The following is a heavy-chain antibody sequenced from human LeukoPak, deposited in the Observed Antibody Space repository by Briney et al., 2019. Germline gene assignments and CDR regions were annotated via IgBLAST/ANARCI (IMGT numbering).Heavy chain of an antibody. CDR1: GFTVSSNY. CDR3: ARDFRPGRLYYYYYGMDV. V-gene: IGHV3-66*01. Sequence: GGSLRLSCAASGFTVSSNYMSWVRQAPGKGLEWVSVIYSGGSTYYADSVKGRFTISRDNSKNALYLQMNSLRAEDTAVYYCARDFRPGRLYYYYYGMDVWGQGTTVTVSS. CDR2: IYSGGST. J-gene: IGHJ6*02.